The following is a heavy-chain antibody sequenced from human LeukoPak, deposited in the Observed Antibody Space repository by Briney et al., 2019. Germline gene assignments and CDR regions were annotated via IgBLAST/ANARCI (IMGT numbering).Heavy chain of an antibody. CDR1: GDTFTGYY. Sequence: ASVKVSCKASGDTFTGYYMHWVRQAPGQGLEWMGWINPNSGGTNYAQKFQGRVTMTRDTSISTAYMELSRLRSDDTAVYYCARSFPQGYNGSSDYWGQGNLVTVSS. CDR3: ARSFPQGYNGSSDY. J-gene: IGHJ4*02. CDR2: INPNSGGT. D-gene: IGHD1-26*01. V-gene: IGHV1-2*02.